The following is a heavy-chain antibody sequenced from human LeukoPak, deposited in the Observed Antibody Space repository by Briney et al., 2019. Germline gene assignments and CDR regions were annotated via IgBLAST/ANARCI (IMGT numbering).Heavy chain of an antibody. Sequence: GGSLRLSCATSRFTSSSYGMHWVRQAPGKGLEWVAFIRYDGSSKYYADSVKGRFTISRDNSKNTLYLQMNSLRAEDTAVYYCAKDATPYGYSGYESDYWGQGTLVTVSS. CDR2: IRYDGSSK. D-gene: IGHD5-12*01. CDR3: AKDATPYGYSGYESDY. J-gene: IGHJ4*02. V-gene: IGHV3-30*02. CDR1: RFTSSSYG.